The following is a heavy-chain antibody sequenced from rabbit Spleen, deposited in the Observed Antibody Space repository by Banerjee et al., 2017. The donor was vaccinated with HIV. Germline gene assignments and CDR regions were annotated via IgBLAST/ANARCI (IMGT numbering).Heavy chain of an antibody. D-gene: IGHD1-1*01. J-gene: IGHJ6*01. V-gene: IGHV1S40*01. CDR1: EFSFSENVY. CDR2: IYISSGST. Sequence: QSLEESGGDLVKPGASLTLTCTASEFSFSENVYMCWVRQAPGKGLEWIACIYISSGSTYYASWAKGRFTISKTSSTTVTLQMTSLTAADTATYFCARDTSSSFSSYGMDLWGPGTLVTVS. CDR3: ARDTSSSFSSYGMDL.